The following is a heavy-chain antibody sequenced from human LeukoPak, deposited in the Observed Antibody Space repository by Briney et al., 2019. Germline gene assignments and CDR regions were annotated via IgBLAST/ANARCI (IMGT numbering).Heavy chain of an antibody. Sequence: GGSLRLSCAASGFSFSNYAMSWVRQAPGKELEWVSAINGSGAKTYYADSVKGRFTISRDNTKDTLYLQMNTLRAEDTAVYYCAKRPSAYCTDGGCYFDYWGQGTLVTVSS. D-gene: IGHD2-8*01. CDR3: AKRPSAYCTDGGCYFDY. CDR2: INGSGAKT. V-gene: IGHV3-23*01. CDR1: GFSFSNYA. J-gene: IGHJ4*02.